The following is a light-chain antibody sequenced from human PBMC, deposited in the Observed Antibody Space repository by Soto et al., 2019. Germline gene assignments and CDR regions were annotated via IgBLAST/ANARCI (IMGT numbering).Light chain of an antibody. CDR2: KVS. V-gene: IGKV2-30*01. J-gene: IGKJ1*01. CDR1: QGLVYSDGNTY. Sequence: EVVMTQSPLSLPVTLGQPASISCSSSQGLVYSDGNTYLNWFQQRPGQSPRRLIYKVSNRDSGVPDRFSGSGSGTDFTLTISRLEPEDFAVYYCQQYGSSGTFGQGTKVDIK. CDR3: QQYGSSGT.